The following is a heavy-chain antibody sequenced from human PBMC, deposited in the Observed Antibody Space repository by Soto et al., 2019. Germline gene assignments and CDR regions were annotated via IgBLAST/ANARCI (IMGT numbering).Heavy chain of an antibody. V-gene: IGHV4-31*03. D-gene: IGHD3-10*01. Sequence: TLSLTCTVSGGSISSGGYYWSWIRQHPGKGLEWIGYIYYSGSTYYNPSLKSRVTISVDTSKNQFSLKLSSVTAADTAVYYCARGLWFGELKETQLFDPWGQGTLVTVSS. CDR3: ARGLWFGELKETQLFDP. CDR1: GGSISSGGYY. CDR2: IYYSGST. J-gene: IGHJ5*02.